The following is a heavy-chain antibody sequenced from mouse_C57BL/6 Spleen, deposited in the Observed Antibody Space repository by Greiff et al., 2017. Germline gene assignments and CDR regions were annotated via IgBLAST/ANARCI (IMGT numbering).Heavy chain of an antibody. CDR1: GYSITSGYY. CDR2: ISYDGSN. V-gene: IGHV3-6*01. CDR3: ARDNYRNYVGFAY. D-gene: IGHD2-5*01. Sequence: EVQLVESGPGLVKPSQSLSLTCSVTGYSITSGYYWNWIRQYPGNKLEWMGYISYDGSNNYNPSLKNRISITRDTYKNQFFLKLNSVTTEDTATYYCARDNYRNYVGFAYWGQGTLVTVSA. J-gene: IGHJ3*01.